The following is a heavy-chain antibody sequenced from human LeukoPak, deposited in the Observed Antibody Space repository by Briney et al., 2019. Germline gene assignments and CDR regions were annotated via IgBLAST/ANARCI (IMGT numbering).Heavy chain of an antibody. D-gene: IGHD3-3*01. Sequence: PSETLSLTCAVFGGSFSGYYWSWIRQPPETGLEWIGEINHSGSTNYNPSLKSRVTISVDTSKNQFSLKLSSVTAADTAVYYCARSPADPEGTKYYDFWSGYSRVVVRYFDYWGQGTLVTVSS. J-gene: IGHJ4*02. CDR3: ARSPADPEGTKYYDFWSGYSRVVVRYFDY. CDR2: INHSGST. V-gene: IGHV4-34*01. CDR1: GGSFSGYY.